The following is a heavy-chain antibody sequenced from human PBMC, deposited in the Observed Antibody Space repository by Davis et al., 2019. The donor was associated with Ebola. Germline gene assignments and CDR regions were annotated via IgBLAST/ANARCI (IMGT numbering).Heavy chain of an antibody. D-gene: IGHD3-3*01. CDR2: IYHSGST. J-gene: IGHJ6*02. CDR1: GGSISSSNW. Sequence: MPSETLSLTFAVSGGSISSSNWWSWVRQPPGKGLEWIGEIYHSGSTDYNPSLKSRVTISVDKSKNQFSLKLSSVTAADTAVYYCASLGWVYYDFWSGYSNYGMDVWGQGTTVTVSS. V-gene: IGHV4-4*02. CDR3: ASLGWVYYDFWSGYSNYGMDV.